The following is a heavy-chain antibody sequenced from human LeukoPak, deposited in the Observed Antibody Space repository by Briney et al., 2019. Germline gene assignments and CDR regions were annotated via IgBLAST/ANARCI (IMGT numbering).Heavy chain of an antibody. CDR1: GYTFTSNF. V-gene: IGHV1-46*01. CDR3: ARRRDSGSLQHFDY. D-gene: IGHD1-26*01. CDR2: ISPSGGST. J-gene: IGHJ4*02. Sequence: GASVKVSCKAFGYTFTSNFMHWVRQAPGQGPEWMGVISPSGGSTTYAQKFQGRVTLTRDMSTSTDYLELSSLRAEDTAVYYCARRRDSGSLQHFDYWGQGTLVTVSS.